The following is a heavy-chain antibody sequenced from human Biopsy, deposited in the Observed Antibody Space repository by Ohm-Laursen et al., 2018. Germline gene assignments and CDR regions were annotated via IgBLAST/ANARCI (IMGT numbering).Heavy chain of an antibody. V-gene: IGHV3-9*01. CDR3: AKGLVVAATGSAFDM. D-gene: IGHD2-15*01. CDR1: GFTFDDYA. J-gene: IGHJ3*02. CDR2: LTSNSGSI. Sequence: SLRLSCAAFGFTFDDYAMHWVRQAPGKGLEWVASLTSNSGSIGYGDSVKGRFTISRDNAKNSLYLQMNSLRTEDTAIYYCAKGLVVAATGSAFDMWGQGTVVTVSS.